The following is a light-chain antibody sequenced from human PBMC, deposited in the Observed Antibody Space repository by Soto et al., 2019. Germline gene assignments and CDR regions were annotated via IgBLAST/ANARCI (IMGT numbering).Light chain of an antibody. CDR3: QQSTGPPLT. V-gene: IGKV1-12*01. J-gene: IGKJ4*01. Sequence: DIQMTQSQSSVSASVGDSVTITCRASQDINTWLAWYQQRPGKAPKLLIYAASRLHSGVPSRFSGSGSGTHFTLTIRSLQPEDFATYFCQQSTGPPLTFGGGTKVEMK. CDR2: AAS. CDR1: QDINTW.